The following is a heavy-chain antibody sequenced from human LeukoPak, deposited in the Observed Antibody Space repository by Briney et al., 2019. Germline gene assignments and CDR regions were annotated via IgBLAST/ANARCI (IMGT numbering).Heavy chain of an antibody. CDR1: GGTFSSYA. Sequence: SVKVSCKASGGTFSSYAISWVRQAPGQGLEWMGGIIPIFGTANYAQKFQGRVTITADESTSTAYMELSRLRSDDTAVYYCARDGGLGGAPFDYWGQGTLVTVSS. D-gene: IGHD1-26*01. V-gene: IGHV1-69*13. J-gene: IGHJ4*02. CDR2: IIPIFGTA. CDR3: ARDGGLGGAPFDY.